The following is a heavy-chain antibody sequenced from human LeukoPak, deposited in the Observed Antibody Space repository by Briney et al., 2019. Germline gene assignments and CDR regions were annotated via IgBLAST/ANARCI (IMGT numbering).Heavy chain of an antibody. D-gene: IGHD3-9*01. Sequence: PSETLSLTCAVYGGSFSGYYWSWIRQPPGEGLEWIGEINHSGSTNYNPSLKSRVTISVDTSKNQFSLKLSSVTAADTAVYYCARVPYYDILTVVLRGGYFDYWGQETLVTVSS. CDR3: ARVPYYDILTVVLRGGYFDY. CDR2: INHSGST. V-gene: IGHV4-34*01. J-gene: IGHJ4*02. CDR1: GGSFSGYY.